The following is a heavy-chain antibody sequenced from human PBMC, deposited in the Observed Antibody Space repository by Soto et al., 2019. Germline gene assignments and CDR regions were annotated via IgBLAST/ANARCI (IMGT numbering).Heavy chain of an antibody. CDR3: ARDGGPYCSGGSCYLGMDV. J-gene: IGHJ6*02. CDR1: GYTFTSYG. V-gene: IGHV1-18*01. Sequence: QVQLVQSGAEVKKPGASVKVSCKASGYTFTSYGISWVRQAPGQGLEWMGWISAYNGNTNYAQKLQGRVTMTTDTSTSTAYMELRSLSSDDTAVYYCARDGGPYCSGGSCYLGMDVWGQGTTVTVSS. D-gene: IGHD2-15*01. CDR2: ISAYNGNT.